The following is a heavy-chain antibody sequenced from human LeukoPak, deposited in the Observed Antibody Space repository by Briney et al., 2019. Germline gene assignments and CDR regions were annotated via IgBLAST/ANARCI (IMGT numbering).Heavy chain of an antibody. J-gene: IGHJ4*02. V-gene: IGHV1-2*02. Sequence: ASVKVSFKASGYTFTDYYMHWVRQAPGQGLEWMGWINPISGDTNSAQKFQGRVTMTRDTSIRTAYMEVSRLRSDDTAVYYCARDGGFDYWGQGTLVTVSS. CDR3: ARDGGFDY. CDR1: GYTFTDYY. CDR2: INPISGDT. D-gene: IGHD3-16*01.